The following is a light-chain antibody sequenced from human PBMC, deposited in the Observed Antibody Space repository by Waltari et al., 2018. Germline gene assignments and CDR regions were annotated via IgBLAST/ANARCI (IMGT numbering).Light chain of an antibody. CDR2: TAS. CDR1: RTISIY. V-gene: IGKV1-39*01. Sequence: DIQMTQSPSSLSASVGDRVTIPCRASRTISIYLNWYQQKPGKAPKPLIYTASTLQPGVPSRFSGSGSGTDFTLTISSLQPEDFATYYCQQSHSTPLTFGGGTKVEIK. CDR3: QQSHSTPLT. J-gene: IGKJ4*01.